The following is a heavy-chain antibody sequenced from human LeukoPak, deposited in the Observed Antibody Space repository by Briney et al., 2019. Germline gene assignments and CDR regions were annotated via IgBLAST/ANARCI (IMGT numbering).Heavy chain of an antibody. J-gene: IGHJ5*02. CDR3: AREGRGWTVSLFDT. CDR2: TYYRSKWYN. V-gene: IGHV6-1*01. D-gene: IGHD5/OR15-5a*01. Sequence: SQTLSLTCAISGDIVFSNSASWNWIRQSPSRGLEWLGRTYYRSKWYNDYAVSVKSRITITPDTSKNQVSLQLNSVTPDDTAVYYCAREGRGWTVSLFDTWGQGTLVTVSS. CDR1: GDIVFSNSAS.